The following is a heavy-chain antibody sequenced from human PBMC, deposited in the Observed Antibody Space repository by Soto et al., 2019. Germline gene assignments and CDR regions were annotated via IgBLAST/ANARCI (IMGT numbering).Heavy chain of an antibody. Sequence: SVKVSCKPSGDTFSSYTITWVRQAPGQGLEWMGRVIPLLRVSNYAQKFQDRITITADKSTNTAYLELSSLMSDDTAIYYCAAGNGFFSGSGHDWFDPWGQGTLVTVSS. V-gene: IGHV1-69*02. CDR1: GDTFSSYT. J-gene: IGHJ5*02. CDR3: AAGNGFFSGSGHDWFDP. D-gene: IGHD3-10*01. CDR2: VIPLLRVS.